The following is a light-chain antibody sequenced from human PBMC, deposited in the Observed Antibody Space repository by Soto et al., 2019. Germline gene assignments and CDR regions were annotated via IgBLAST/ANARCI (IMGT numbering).Light chain of an antibody. CDR2: TAS. J-gene: IGKJ4*01. CDR1: QDISDY. V-gene: IGKV1-12*01. Sequence: DLQMTQSPSSVSASVGDRVTITCRASQDISDYLAWYQHKPGKAPKVLMYTASTLQSGVPSRFSGSGSGTDFTLAINSLQPEDFATYFCQQASSFPLTFGGGTKVEIK. CDR3: QQASSFPLT.